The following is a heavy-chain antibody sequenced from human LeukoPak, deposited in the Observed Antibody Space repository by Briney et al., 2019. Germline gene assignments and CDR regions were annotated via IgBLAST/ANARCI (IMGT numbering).Heavy chain of an antibody. J-gene: IGHJ5*02. Sequence: SVKVSCKASGGTFSSYAISWVRQAPGQGLEWMGGIIPIFGTANYAQKFQGRVTITSDESTSTAYMELSSLRSEDTAVYYCARDSRDVVVPAATRWFDPWGQGTLVTVSS. CDR2: IIPIFGTA. CDR3: ARDSRDVVVPAATRWFDP. CDR1: GGTFSSYA. D-gene: IGHD2-2*01. V-gene: IGHV1-69*13.